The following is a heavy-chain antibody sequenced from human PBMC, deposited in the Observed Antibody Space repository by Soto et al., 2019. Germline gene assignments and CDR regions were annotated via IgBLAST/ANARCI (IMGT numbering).Heavy chain of an antibody. CDR3: AKDAPGSGWLSDY. D-gene: IGHD3-22*01. J-gene: IGHJ4*02. V-gene: IGHV3-23*01. Sequence: LRLSCAASGFTFSIYAMSWVRQAPGKGLEWVSTIGGSGGGTTYADFVRGRFTVSRDNSRNALYLQMNSLRAEDTAIYYCAKDAPGSGWLSDYWGRGTLVTVSS. CDR1: GFTFSIYA. CDR2: IGGSGGGT.